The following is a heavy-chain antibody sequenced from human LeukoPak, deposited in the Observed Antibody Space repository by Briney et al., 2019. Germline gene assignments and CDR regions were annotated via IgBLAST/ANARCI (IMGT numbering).Heavy chain of an antibody. CDR1: GFTFSSYG. Sequence: PGRSLRLSCAASGFTFSSYGMHWVRQAPGKGLEWVAVIWYDGSNKYYADSVKGRFTISRDNSKNTMYLQMNSLRPEDTAVYYCARDRSTGSTAGDFWGQGTLVTVSS. CDR3: ARDRSTGSTAGDF. J-gene: IGHJ4*02. D-gene: IGHD1-7*01. CDR2: IWYDGSNK. V-gene: IGHV3-33*01.